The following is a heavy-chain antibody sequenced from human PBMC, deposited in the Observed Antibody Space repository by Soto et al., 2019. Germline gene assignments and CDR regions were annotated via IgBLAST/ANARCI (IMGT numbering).Heavy chain of an antibody. J-gene: IGHJ6*02. CDR2: ISGSGGST. V-gene: IGHV3-23*01. CDR1: GFTFSSYA. CDR3: AKKTETYYDILTGPGRMDV. Sequence: GGSLRLSCAASGFTFSSYAMSWVRQAPGKGLEWVSAISGSGGSTYYADSVKGRFTISRDNSKNRLYLKMNSLRAEDTAVYYCAKKTETYYDILTGPGRMDVWGQGTTVTVSS. D-gene: IGHD3-9*01.